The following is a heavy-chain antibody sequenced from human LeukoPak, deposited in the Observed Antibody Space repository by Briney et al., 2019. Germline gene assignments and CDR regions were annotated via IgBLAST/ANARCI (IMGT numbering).Heavy chain of an antibody. Sequence: ASVKVSCKASGYTFTGYYMHWVRQAPGQGLEWMGWINPNSGGTNYAQKFQGRVTMTRDTSISTAYMELSRLRSDDTAVYYCARSRARQDPLDYWGQGTQVTVSS. CDR2: INPNSGGT. CDR1: GYTFTGYY. D-gene: IGHD6-6*01. V-gene: IGHV1-2*02. J-gene: IGHJ4*02. CDR3: ARSRARQDPLDY.